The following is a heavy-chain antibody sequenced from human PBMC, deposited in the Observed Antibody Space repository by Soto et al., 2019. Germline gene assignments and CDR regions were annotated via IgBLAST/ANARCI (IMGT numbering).Heavy chain of an antibody. Sequence: QVQLVQSGAEMKKPGSSVKVSCQSSGGTFNTYAMNWVRQAPGQGPEWMGDISPMFGAANYAPKFQGRVTITADESTGTSYMQLSSLTSEDTARYFCAREVQVHTPAFVYWGQGTRVTVSS. CDR2: ISPMFGAA. CDR3: AREVQVHTPAFVY. V-gene: IGHV1-69*19. CDR1: GGTFNTYA. J-gene: IGHJ4*02. D-gene: IGHD3-10*01.